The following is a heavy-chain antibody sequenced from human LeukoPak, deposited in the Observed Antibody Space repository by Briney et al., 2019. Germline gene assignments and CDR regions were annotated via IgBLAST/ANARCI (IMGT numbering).Heavy chain of an antibody. V-gene: IGHV1-69*05. CDR1: GGTFSKYA. CDR2: IIPFLDTS. Sequence: SVKVSCKASGGTFSKYALSWVRQAPGQGLEWMGAIIPFLDTSNYPPKFQDRVTITTDESTSTAYMDLSGLRSDDTAVYYCARAQAGNYDWPLDLWGQGTLVTVSS. D-gene: IGHD1-7*01. J-gene: IGHJ5*02. CDR3: ARAQAGNYDWPLDL.